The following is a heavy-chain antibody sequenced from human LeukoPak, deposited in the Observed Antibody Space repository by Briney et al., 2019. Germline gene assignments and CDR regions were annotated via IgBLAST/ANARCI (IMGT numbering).Heavy chain of an antibody. CDR3: VRGGSYSNGAFDI. D-gene: IGHD1-26*01. J-gene: IGHJ3*02. CDR2: INSEGSST. Sequence: GGSLRLSCAASGITFSSYWMHWVRQAPGKGLAWVSRINSEGSSTSYVDPVKGRFTISRDNAKNTLFLQMNSLRAEDTAVYYCVRGGSYSNGAFDIWGQGTMVTVSS. V-gene: IGHV3-74*01. CDR1: GITFSSYW.